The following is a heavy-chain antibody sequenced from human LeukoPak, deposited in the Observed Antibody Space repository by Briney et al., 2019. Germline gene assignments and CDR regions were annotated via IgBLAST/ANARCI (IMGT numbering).Heavy chain of an antibody. D-gene: IGHD1-14*01. CDR1: GYKFTNYW. Sequence: GESLKISCQASGYKFTNYWIGWVRQMPGKGLEWMGIIYPGDSDTRYSPSFQGQVTISADMSISTAYLQWRSLKASDTAIYYCARPNRHGIDAFEFWGQGTMVTVSP. CDR2: IYPGDSDT. CDR3: ARPNRHGIDAFEF. V-gene: IGHV5-51*01. J-gene: IGHJ3*01.